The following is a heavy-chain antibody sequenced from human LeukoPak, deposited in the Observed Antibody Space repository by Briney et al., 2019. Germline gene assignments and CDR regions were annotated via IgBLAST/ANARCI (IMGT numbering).Heavy chain of an antibody. CDR3: ARVSGYDWESFYDY. CDR1: AGSIGIHY. Sequence: SETLSLTCTVAAGSIGIHYWSWIRQPPGKGLEWIGYIYYSGSTNYNPSLKSRFTISVDTSKDQFSLKLSSVTAADTAVYYCARVSGYDWESFYDYWGQGTLVTVSS. J-gene: IGHJ4*02. V-gene: IGHV4-59*11. CDR2: IYYSGST. D-gene: IGHD5-12*01.